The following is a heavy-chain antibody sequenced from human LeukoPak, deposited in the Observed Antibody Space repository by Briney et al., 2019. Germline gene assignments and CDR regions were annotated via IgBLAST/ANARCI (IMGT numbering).Heavy chain of an antibody. D-gene: IGHD1-20*01. CDR1: GFTFSTYS. J-gene: IGHJ6*03. CDR3: ARGALTGEYYYYYYMDV. Sequence: GGSLRLSCAASGFTFSTYSMKWVRQAPGKGLEWVSYISSSSSTIYYADSVRGRFTISRDNAKNSLYLQMNSLRAEDTAVYYCARGALTGEYYYYYYMDVWGKGTTVTVSS. CDR2: ISSSSSTI. V-gene: IGHV3-48*04.